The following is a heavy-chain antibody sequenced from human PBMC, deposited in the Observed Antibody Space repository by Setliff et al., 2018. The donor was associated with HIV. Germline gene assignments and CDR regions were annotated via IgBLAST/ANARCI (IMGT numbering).Heavy chain of an antibody. CDR2: VDHRGGT. Sequence: SETLSLTCGVSGFSISSGYFWGWIRQSPGKGLEWIASVDHRGGTNYNQSLKSRVTFSVDKSKNQFSLKLTSMTAADTAVYYCARGGATVATRYFDLWGRGTLVTVSS. J-gene: IGHJ2*01. V-gene: IGHV4-38-2*01. CDR3: ARGGATVATRYFDL. CDR1: GFSISSGYF. D-gene: IGHD4-17*01.